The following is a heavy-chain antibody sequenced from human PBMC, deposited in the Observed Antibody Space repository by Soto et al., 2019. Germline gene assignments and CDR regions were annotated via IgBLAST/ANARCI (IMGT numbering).Heavy chain of an antibody. D-gene: IGHD3-9*01. CDR1: GYTFTGYY. V-gene: IGHV1-2*02. CDR2: INPNSGGT. CDR3: ARDWPYYDFLTGSTYFFDS. J-gene: IGHJ4*02. Sequence: ASVKVSCKASGYTFTGYYMHWVRQAPGQGLEWMGWINPNSGGTNYAQKFQGRVTMTRDTSIGTAYMELSRLRSDDTAVYYCARDWPYYDFLTGSTYFFDSWGQG.